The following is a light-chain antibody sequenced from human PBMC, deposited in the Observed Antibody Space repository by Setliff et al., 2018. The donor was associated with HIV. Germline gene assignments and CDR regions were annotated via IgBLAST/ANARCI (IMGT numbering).Light chain of an antibody. CDR1: IDPYNS. Sequence: QSALTQPASVPGSPGQSITVSCTDIDPYNSVSWYQQLPGKAPKLILYEVSVRPSGISHRFAGSKSDNTASLTISGLEAEDEGSYYCSSYTSSGAPSYVFGTGTKV. CDR3: SSYTSSGAPSYV. CDR2: EVS. J-gene: IGLJ1*01. V-gene: IGLV2-14*01.